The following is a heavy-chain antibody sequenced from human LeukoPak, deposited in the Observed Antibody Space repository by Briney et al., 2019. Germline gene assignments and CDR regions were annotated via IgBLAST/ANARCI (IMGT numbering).Heavy chain of an antibody. Sequence: SETLSLTCTVSGASVNSDSYYWSWIRQPPGKGLEWVGHIYNGGSTNYNPSLKSRVTMSVDTSKNHFSVKLSAVAAADTAVYYCARHYRGLDYWGQGTLATVSS. CDR2: IYNGGST. CDR1: GASVNSDSYY. J-gene: IGHJ4*02. CDR3: ARHYRGLDY. D-gene: IGHD4-23*01. V-gene: IGHV4-61*03.